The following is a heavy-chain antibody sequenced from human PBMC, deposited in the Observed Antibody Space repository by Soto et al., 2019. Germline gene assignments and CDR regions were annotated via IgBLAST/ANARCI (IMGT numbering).Heavy chain of an antibody. V-gene: IGHV1-69*13. J-gene: IGHJ3*02. D-gene: IGHD4-17*01. Sequence: SVKVSCKASGGTFSSYAISWVRQAPGQGLEWMGGIVPIFGTANYAQKFQGRVTITADESTSTAYMELSSLRSEDTAVYYCARDSDYGGDLGFVGAFDIWGQGTMVTVSS. CDR1: GGTFSSYA. CDR3: ARDSDYGGDLGFVGAFDI. CDR2: IVPIFGTA.